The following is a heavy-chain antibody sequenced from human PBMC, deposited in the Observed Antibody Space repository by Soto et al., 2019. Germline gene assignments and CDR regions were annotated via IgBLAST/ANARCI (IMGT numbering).Heavy chain of an antibody. Sequence: QLQLLESGSGLVKPSQTLSLTCAVSGGSISSGGYSWGWIRQPPGKGLEWIGYIYHSVSTYYNPCLKSRVTISVDRSKNQFSLRLSSVTAADTAVYYSARVPDYWGQGTLVTVSS. CDR1: GGSISSGGYS. CDR2: IYHSVST. CDR3: ARVPDY. J-gene: IGHJ4*02. V-gene: IGHV4-30-2*01.